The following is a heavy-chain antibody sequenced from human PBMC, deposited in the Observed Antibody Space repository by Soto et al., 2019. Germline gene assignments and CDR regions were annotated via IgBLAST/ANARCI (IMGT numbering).Heavy chain of an antibody. D-gene: IGHD3-10*01. V-gene: IGHV3-30*18. J-gene: IGHJ6*02. CDR2: ISYDGSNK. CDR1: GFTFSSYG. Sequence: GGSLRLSCAASGFTFSSYGMHWVRQAPGKGLEWVAVISYDGSNKYYADSVKGRFTISRDNSKNTLYLQMNSLRAEDTAVYYCAKQEVLLWFGELLDYYGMDVWGQGTTVIVSS. CDR3: AKQEVLLWFGELLDYYGMDV.